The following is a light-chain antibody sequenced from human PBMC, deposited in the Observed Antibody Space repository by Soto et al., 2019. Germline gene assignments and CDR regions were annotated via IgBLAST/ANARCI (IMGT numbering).Light chain of an antibody. Sequence: DLPMTQSPSSLSASVGDRVTFTCRASQSIDTSLNWYQHTPGKAPQLLIYAASSLHSGVPVRFSGSGSGTDFTLTISTLQPEDYGTYYCQHGYRAPYTLGQGTKLEIK. CDR1: QSIDTS. V-gene: IGKV1-39*01. J-gene: IGKJ2*01. CDR3: QHGYRAPYT. CDR2: AAS.